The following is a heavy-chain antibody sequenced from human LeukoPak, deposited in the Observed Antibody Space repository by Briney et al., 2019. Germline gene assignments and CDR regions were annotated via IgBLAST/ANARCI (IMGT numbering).Heavy chain of an antibody. CDR3: ARAGYSSSWGY. CDR1: GGSISSYY. J-gene: IGHJ4*02. D-gene: IGHD6-13*01. CDR2: IYYSGST. Sequence: PSGTLSLTCTVSGGSISSYYWSWIRQPPGKGLEWIGYIYYSGSTNYNPSLKSRVTISVDTSKNQFSLKLNSVTAADTAVYYCARAGYSSSWGYWGQGTLVTVSS. V-gene: IGHV4-59*01.